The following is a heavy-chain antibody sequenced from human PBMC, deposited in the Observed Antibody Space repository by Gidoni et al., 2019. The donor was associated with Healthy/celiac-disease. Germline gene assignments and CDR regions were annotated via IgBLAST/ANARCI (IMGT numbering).Heavy chain of an antibody. V-gene: IGHV2-26*01. J-gene: IGHJ4*02. CDR3: ARIEPYDYVWGSYRYVFDY. Sequence: QVTVKESGPVLVKHTETLTLTSTGSGFSRRNARMGVRWISQPPGKALEGLSHIFSNDEKPYSPSLKSRLTISKDTSKSQVVLTMTNMDPVDTATYYCARIEPYDYVWGSYRYVFDYWGQGTLVTVSS. CDR2: IFSNDEK. D-gene: IGHD3-16*02. CDR1: GFSRRNARMG.